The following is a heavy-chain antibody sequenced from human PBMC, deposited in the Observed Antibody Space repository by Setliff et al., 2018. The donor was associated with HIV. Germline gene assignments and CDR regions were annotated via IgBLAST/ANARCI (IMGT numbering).Heavy chain of an antibody. CDR1: GGPISSYY. CDR2: IYYSGST. D-gene: IGHD3-22*01. Sequence: SETLSLTCSVSGGPISSYYWSWIRQPPGKGLEWIGYIYYSGSTNYNPSLKSRVTMSVDTSKNQLSLKLSSVTAADTAVYYCARGRSRYYYDGSGYYVDYWGQGTLVTVSS. CDR3: ARGRSRYYYDGSGYYVDY. J-gene: IGHJ4*02. V-gene: IGHV4-59*01.